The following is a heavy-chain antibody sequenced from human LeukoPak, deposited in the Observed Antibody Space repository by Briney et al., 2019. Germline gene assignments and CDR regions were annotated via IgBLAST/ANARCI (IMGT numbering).Heavy chain of an antibody. CDR1: AFTFTDFA. D-gene: IGHD5-12*01. J-gene: IGHJ4*02. CDR3: TAESSYEGLFDY. V-gene: IGHV3-15*01. CDR2: IKSKTDGGTT. Sequence: GESLRLSCKASAFTFTDFAMTWVRQAPGKGLEWVGRIKSKTDGGTTDYAAPVKGRFTISRDDSNNTLYLQMNSLKTEDTAVYYCTAESSYEGLFDYWGQGTLVTVSS.